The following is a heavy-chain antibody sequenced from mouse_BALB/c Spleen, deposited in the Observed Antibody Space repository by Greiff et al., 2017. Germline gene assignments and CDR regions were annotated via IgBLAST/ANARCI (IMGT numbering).Heavy chain of an antibody. CDR2: ISYSGST. V-gene: IGHV3-2*02. CDR1: GYSITSDYA. D-gene: IGHD1-1*01. J-gene: IGHJ2*01. CDR3: ARRRYYGSSLYYFDY. Sequence: VQLKESGPGLVKPSQSLSLTCTVTGYSITSDYAWNWIRQFPGNKLEWMGYISYSGSTSYNPSLKSRISITRDTSKNQFFLQLNSVTTEDTATYYCARRRYYGSSLYYFDYWGQGTTLTVSS.